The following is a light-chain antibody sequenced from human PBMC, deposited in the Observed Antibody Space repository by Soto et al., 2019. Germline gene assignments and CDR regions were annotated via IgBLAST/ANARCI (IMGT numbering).Light chain of an antibody. CDR1: SGDVGGYNY. V-gene: IGLV2-14*03. CDR3: SSYTSSTTYV. CDR2: EVS. J-gene: IGLJ1*01. Sequence: QSVLIQPASVSGSPGLSMAISWTGTSGDVGGYNYVSWYQQHPSKAPKLMIYEVSNRPSRVSDRFSGPKSGNTASLTISGLQAEDEADYYRSSYTSSTTYVFGTETKVTVL.